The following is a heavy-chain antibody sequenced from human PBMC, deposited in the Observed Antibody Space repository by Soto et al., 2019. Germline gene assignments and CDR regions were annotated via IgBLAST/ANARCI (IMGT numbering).Heavy chain of an antibody. D-gene: IGHD2-15*01. CDR1: GTTFSSYG. CDR3: AGAKSDCSGGSCYSGWFDP. J-gene: IGHJ5*02. V-gene: IGHV3-33*01. CDR2: IWYDGSNK. Sequence: GGSLRLSCAASGTTFSSYGMHWVRQAPGKGLEWVAVIWYDGSNKYYADSVKGRFTISRDNSKNTLYLQMNSLRAEDTAVYYCAGAKSDCSGGSCYSGWFDPWGQGTLVTVSS.